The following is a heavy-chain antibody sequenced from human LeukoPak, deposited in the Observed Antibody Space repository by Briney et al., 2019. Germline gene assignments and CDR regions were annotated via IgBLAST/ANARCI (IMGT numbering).Heavy chain of an antibody. CDR3: TTRDGDYVRYYYYYMDV. D-gene: IGHD4-17*01. CDR1: GFTFSSYA. V-gene: IGHV3-23*01. J-gene: IGHJ6*03. Sequence: GGSLRLSCAASGFTFSSYAMSWVRQAPGKGLEWVSAISGSGGSTYYADSVKGRFTISRDDSKNTLYLQMNSLKTEDTAVYYCTTRDGDYVRYYYYYMDVWGKGTTVTVSS. CDR2: ISGSGGST.